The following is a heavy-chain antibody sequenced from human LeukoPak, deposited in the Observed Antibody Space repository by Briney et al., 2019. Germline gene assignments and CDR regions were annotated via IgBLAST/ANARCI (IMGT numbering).Heavy chain of an antibody. CDR1: DYSISSGYY. CDR2: IYHSGST. D-gene: IGHD2-2*02. CDR3: ARALGYCTSASCHKSCFDP. Sequence: SETLSLTCTVSDYSISSGYYGGWIRQPPGKGLEWIGSIYHSGSTYYNPSLKSRVTLSVDTSKNQFSLKLSSVTAADTAVYYCARALGYCTSASCHKSCFDPWGQGTLVTVSS. J-gene: IGHJ5*02. V-gene: IGHV4-38-2*02.